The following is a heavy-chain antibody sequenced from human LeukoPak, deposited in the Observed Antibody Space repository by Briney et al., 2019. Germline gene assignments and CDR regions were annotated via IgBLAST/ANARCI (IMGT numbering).Heavy chain of an antibody. Sequence: PGGSLRLSCAASGFPFSIYSMNWVRQAPGKGLEWVSYISSSSTVYYAESVKGRFIISRDNAKSSLYLQMNSLRAEDTAVYYCGCAPQLLRQPDYWGQGTLVTVSS. V-gene: IGHV3-48*04. CDR1: GFPFSIYS. J-gene: IGHJ4*02. CDR2: ISSSSTV. D-gene: IGHD2-2*01. CDR3: GCAPQLLRQPDY.